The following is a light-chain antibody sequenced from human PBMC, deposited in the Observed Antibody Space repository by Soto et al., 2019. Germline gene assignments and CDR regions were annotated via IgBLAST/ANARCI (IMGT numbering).Light chain of an antibody. CDR1: SSDVGSYNL. Sequence: QSALTQPASVSGSPGQSITISCTGTSSDVGSYNLVSWYQQHPGKAPKLMIYEGSKRPSGVSNRFSDSKSGNTASLTISGLQAEDEADYYCCSYAGSVVFGGGTKVTVL. V-gene: IGLV2-23*01. J-gene: IGLJ2*01. CDR2: EGS. CDR3: CSYAGSVV.